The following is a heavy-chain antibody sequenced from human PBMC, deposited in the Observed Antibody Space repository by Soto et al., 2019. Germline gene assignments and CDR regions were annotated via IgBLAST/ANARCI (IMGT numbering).Heavy chain of an antibody. D-gene: IGHD3-16*01. J-gene: IGHJ4*02. CDR3: ARTDYLFSTLTYYFDY. V-gene: IGHV1-2*02. CDR2: INPDNGVP. CDR1: GYTFTGYY. Sequence: ASVKVSCKASGYTFTGYYVNWALQAPGQGLEWMGWINPDNGVPNYAQKFQGRVTLSRDTSINTAYMELSRRTSDDTAMYYCARTDYLFSTLTYYFDYWGQGTLVTVSS.